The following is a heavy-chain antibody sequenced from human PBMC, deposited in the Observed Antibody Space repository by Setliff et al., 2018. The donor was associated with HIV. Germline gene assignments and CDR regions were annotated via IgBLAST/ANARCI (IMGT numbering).Heavy chain of an antibody. D-gene: IGHD3-22*01. CDR2: ISSGGTYI. CDR3: ARDPPWNYDSSGYPYYFDY. J-gene: IGHJ4*02. V-gene: IGHV3-11*06. Sequence: PGGSLRLSCAASGFTLSDYYMTWIRQAPGKGLEWVSYISSGGTYIHYADSLKGRFTISRDNAKNSLYLQMNSLRAEDTAVYYCARDPPWNYDSSGYPYYFDYWGQGTLVTVSS. CDR1: GFTLSDYY.